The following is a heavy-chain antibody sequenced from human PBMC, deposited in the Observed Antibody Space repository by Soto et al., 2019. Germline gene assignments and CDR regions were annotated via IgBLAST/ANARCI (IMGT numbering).Heavy chain of an antibody. D-gene: IGHD1-20*01. Sequence: SQTLSLSCTVSGGSSSGYYWRWIRQPPGKGLEWIGYIYYSGSSNYNPYLKSRVTISVDTSKNQFSLKLSSVTAADTAVYYCARAGGITRTPFDPWGQGTLVTVSS. CDR1: GGSSSGYY. CDR2: IYYSGSS. V-gene: IGHV4-59*01. J-gene: IGHJ5*02. CDR3: ARAGGITRTPFDP.